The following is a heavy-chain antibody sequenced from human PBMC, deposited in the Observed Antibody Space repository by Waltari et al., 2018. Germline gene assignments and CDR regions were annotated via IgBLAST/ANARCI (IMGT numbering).Heavy chain of an antibody. J-gene: IGHJ4*02. CDR1: GFSFSNYG. V-gene: IGHV3-30*18. CDR3: AKARDSGGNCYAGCYHDF. D-gene: IGHD3-22*01. Sequence: QVQLVESGGGVVQPGRSLRLSCAASGFSFSNYGMHWLRQAPGKGLEWVAVISYDGYHKYYAESVQGRFTISRDNSRDTLFLQMNSLRAEDTAVYYCAKARDSGGNCYAGCYHDFWGQGTLVTLSS. CDR2: ISYDGYHK.